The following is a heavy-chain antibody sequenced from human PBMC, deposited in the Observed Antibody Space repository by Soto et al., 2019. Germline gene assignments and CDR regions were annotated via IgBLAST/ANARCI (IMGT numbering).Heavy chain of an antibody. J-gene: IGHJ4*02. Sequence: EVQLLESGGGLVQPGGSLRLSCAASGFTFSSYAMSWVRQAPGKGLEWVSVISGSGDSTYYADSVKGRFTISRDNSKNPRYLQMNSLRAEDTAVYYCAGRTSGWYLDYWGQGTLVTVSS. V-gene: IGHV3-23*01. CDR2: ISGSGDST. CDR3: AGRTSGWYLDY. CDR1: GFTFSSYA. D-gene: IGHD6-19*01.